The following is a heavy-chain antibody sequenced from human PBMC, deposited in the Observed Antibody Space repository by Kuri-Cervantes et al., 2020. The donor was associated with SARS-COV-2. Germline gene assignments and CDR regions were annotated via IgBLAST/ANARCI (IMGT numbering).Heavy chain of an antibody. D-gene: IGHD3-22*01. CDR2: IYYSRST. CDR3: ARIRYYYDSSGQPGGYFQH. Sequence: ETLSLTCTVSGGSISSHYWSWIRQPPGKGLERIGSIYYSRSTHYNPSLKSRVTISVDTSQNQFSLKLSSVTAADTAVYYCARIRYYYDSSGQPGGYFQHWGQGTLVTVSS. CDR1: GGSISSHY. J-gene: IGHJ1*01. V-gene: IGHV4-59*08.